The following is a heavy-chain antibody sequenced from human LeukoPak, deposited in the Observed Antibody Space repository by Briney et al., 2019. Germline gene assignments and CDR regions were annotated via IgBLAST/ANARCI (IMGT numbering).Heavy chain of an antibody. V-gene: IGHV4-39*07. CDR2: IYYSGST. CDR3: ARRIVDIVDEGFDP. Sequence: PSETLSLTCTVSGGSISSSSYYWGWTRQPPGKGLEWIGSIYYSGSTYYNPSLKSRVTISVDTSKNQFSLKLSSVTAADTAVYYCARRIVDIVDEGFDPWGQGTLVTVSS. CDR1: GGSISSSSYY. D-gene: IGHD2-2*03. J-gene: IGHJ5*02.